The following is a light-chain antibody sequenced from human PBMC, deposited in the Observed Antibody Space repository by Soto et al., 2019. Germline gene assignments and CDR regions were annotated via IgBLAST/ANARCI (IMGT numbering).Light chain of an antibody. CDR2: DAS. Sequence: EMVMTQSPATLSVSPGERATLSCRASQSVSSKLAWYQQKPGQPPRLLIYDASTRATGIPARFSGSGSGTEFTLAISSLQSEDFAVYYCQQYNDWPMYTFGQGTKLEI. V-gene: IGKV3-15*01. CDR1: QSVSSK. CDR3: QQYNDWPMYT. J-gene: IGKJ2*01.